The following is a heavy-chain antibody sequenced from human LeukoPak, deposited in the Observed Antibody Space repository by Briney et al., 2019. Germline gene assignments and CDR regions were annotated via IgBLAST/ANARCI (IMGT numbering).Heavy chain of an antibody. Sequence: ASVKVSCKASGYTFTGYYMHWVRQAPGQGLEWMGWINPNSGNINYAQKFEGRVTMTRDTSISTAYMEFSRLRFDDTAVYYCARIAAALNWFDPWGQGTLVTVSS. J-gene: IGHJ5*02. D-gene: IGHD6-13*01. CDR2: INPNSGNI. V-gene: IGHV1-2*02. CDR1: GYTFTGYY. CDR3: ARIAAALNWFDP.